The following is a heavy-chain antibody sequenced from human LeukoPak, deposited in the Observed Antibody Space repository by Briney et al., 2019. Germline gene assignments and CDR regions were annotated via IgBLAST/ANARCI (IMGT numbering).Heavy chain of an antibody. V-gene: IGHV4-34*01. J-gene: IGHJ4*02. Sequence: SETLSLTCAAYGGSFSGYYWSWIRQPPGKGLEWIGEINHSGSTNYNPSLKSRVTISVDTSKNQFSLKLSSVTAADTAVYYCARGGWTTVTTYFDYWGQGTLVTVSS. CDR1: GGSFSGYY. CDR3: ARGGWTTVTTYFDY. CDR2: INHSGST. D-gene: IGHD4-17*01.